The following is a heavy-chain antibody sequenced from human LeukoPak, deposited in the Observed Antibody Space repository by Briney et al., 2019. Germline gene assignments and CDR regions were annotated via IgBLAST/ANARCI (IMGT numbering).Heavy chain of an antibody. D-gene: IGHD5-24*01. Sequence: PSETLSLTCAVSGGSISSNSYYWGWIRQPPGKGLEWIGSIYYSGSTYYNPSLKSRFTISVDTSKNQFSLKLNSVTAADTSVYYCARQDVAGRYFDLWGRGTLVTVSS. J-gene: IGHJ2*01. V-gene: IGHV4-39*01. CDR2: IYYSGST. CDR3: ARQDVAGRYFDL. CDR1: GGSISSNSYY.